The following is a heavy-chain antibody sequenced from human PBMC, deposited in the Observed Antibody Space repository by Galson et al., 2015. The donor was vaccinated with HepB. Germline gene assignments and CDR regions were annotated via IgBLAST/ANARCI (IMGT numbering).Heavy chain of an antibody. CDR1: GYTFTSYA. Sequence: SVKVSCKASGYTFTSYAMHWVRQAPGQRLEWMGWINAGNGNTKYSQKFQGRVTITRDTSASTAYMELSSLRSEDTAVYYCARGDYYDSSGYYDYIDYWGQGTLVTVSS. CDR3: ARGDYYDSSGYYDYIDY. J-gene: IGHJ4*02. D-gene: IGHD3-22*01. CDR2: INAGNGNT. V-gene: IGHV1-3*01.